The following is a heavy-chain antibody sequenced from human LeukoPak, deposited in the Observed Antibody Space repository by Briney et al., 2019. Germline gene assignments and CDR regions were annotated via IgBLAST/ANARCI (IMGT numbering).Heavy chain of an antibody. CDR1: GSTFSSYA. D-gene: IGHD2-2*01. J-gene: IGHJ3*02. V-gene: IGHV3-23*01. Sequence: PGGSLRLSCAASGSTFSSYAMSWVRQAPGKGLEWVSAISGSGGSTYYADSVEGRFTISRDNSKNTLYLQMNSLRAEDTAVYYCAKGRPGYCSSTSCPGDAFDIWGQGTMVTVSS. CDR3: AKGRPGYCSSTSCPGDAFDI. CDR2: ISGSGGST.